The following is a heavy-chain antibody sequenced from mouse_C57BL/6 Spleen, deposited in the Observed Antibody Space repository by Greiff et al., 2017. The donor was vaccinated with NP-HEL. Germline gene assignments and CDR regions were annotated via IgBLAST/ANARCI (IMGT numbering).Heavy chain of an antibody. CDR1: GYTFTTYP. Sequence: QVQLQQSGAELVKSGASVKMSFKASGYTFTTYPIEWMKQNHGKSLEWIGNFHPYNDDTKYNEKFKGKVTLTVEKSSSTVYLELSRLTSDDSAVLYFASSSYSAGVSYWSQGTLVTVAA. V-gene: IGHV1-47*01. CDR3: ASSSYSAGVSY. CDR2: FHPYNDDT. D-gene: IGHD1-1*01. J-gene: IGHJ3*01.